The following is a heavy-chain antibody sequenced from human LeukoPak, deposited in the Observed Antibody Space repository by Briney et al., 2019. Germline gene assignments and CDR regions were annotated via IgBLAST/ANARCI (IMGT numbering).Heavy chain of an antibody. D-gene: IGHD6-19*01. CDR1: GGSISSYY. V-gene: IGHV4-59*01. Sequence: SETLSLTCTVSGGSISSYYWSWIRQPPGKGLEWIGYIYYSGSTNYNPSLKSRVTISVDTSKNQFSLKLSSVTAADTAVYYCLGIAVAGTEYWGQGTLVTVSS. J-gene: IGHJ4*02. CDR2: IYYSGST. CDR3: LGIAVAGTEY.